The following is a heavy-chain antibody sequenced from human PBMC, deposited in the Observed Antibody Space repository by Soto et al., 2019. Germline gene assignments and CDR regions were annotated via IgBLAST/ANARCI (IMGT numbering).Heavy chain of an antibody. V-gene: IGHV1-69*13. J-gene: IGHJ4*02. Sequence: ASVKVSCKASGGSFSNFGISWERQAPGQGLEWMGGIVPVFVRPKYAQRFRGRLTITADESTSTGYMELISLRSDDTAVYYCAREGSGYNFWGQGTQVTVSS. D-gene: IGHD5-12*01. CDR2: IVPVFVRP. CDR1: GGSFSNFG. CDR3: AREGSGYNF.